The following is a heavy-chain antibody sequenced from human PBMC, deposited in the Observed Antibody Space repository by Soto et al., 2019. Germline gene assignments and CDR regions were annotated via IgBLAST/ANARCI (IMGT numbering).Heavy chain of an antibody. V-gene: IGHV1-8*01. CDR3: ARGVVVVVDWFDP. J-gene: IGHJ5*02. Sequence: QVQLVQSGADVKKPGASVKVSCKASGYTFTSYDINWVRQATGQGLEWMGWMNPTSGNTGYAQKFQGRVTMTRNTSIGTAYMGLSSLRSEDTAVYYCARGVVVVVDWFDPWGQGTLVTFSS. CDR2: MNPTSGNT. CDR1: GYTFTSYD. D-gene: IGHD2-15*01.